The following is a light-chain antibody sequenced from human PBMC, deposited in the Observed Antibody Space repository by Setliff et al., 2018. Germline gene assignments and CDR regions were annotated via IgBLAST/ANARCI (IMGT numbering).Light chain of an antibody. CDR2: EVN. CDR3: SAYAGSNNWGV. Sequence: QSALTQPPSASGSPGQSVTISCTGSSSDVGGYDYVSWYQQHPGKVTKLMIYEVNRRPSGVPDRFSGSKSGNTASLTVSGLQAEDEADYYCSAYAGSNNWGVFGTGTKVTVL. J-gene: IGLJ1*01. CDR1: SSDVGGYDY. V-gene: IGLV2-8*01.